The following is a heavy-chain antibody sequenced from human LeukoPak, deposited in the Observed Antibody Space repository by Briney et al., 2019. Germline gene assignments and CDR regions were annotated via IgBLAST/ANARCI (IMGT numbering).Heavy chain of an antibody. J-gene: IGHJ4*02. CDR1: GFTVSSYA. V-gene: IGHV3-23*01. Sequence: PGGSLRLSCAASGFTVSSYAMSWVRQALGKGLEWVSGISGSGDNTYYADSVKSRFTISRDNSKNTLYVQVNSLGTEDTAAYYCAKGSYYDSSGSFYFDYWGQGTLVTVSS. CDR2: ISGSGDNT. CDR3: AKGSYYDSSGSFYFDY. D-gene: IGHD3-22*01.